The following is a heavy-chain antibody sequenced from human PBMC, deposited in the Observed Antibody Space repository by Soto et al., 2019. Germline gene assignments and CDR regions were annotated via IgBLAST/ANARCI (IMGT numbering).Heavy chain of an antibody. Sequence: QVQLVQSGAEVKKPGASVRVSCKASGYTFTDYYLHWVRQAPGQGLEWMGWIDPNSGGTHYARKFQGRVTMTRDTSTSTAYMALSRLKSDDTAIYYCARDSPLTTGWFDPWGQGTLVTVSS. J-gene: IGHJ5*02. D-gene: IGHD4-17*01. CDR2: IDPNSGGT. CDR3: ARDSPLTTGWFDP. V-gene: IGHV1-2*07. CDR1: GYTFTDYY.